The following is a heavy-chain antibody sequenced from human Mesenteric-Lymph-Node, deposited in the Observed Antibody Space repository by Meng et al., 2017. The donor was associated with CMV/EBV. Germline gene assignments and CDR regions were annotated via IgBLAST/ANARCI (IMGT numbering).Heavy chain of an antibody. Sequence: ASVKVSCKASGYTFTGYYMHWVRQAPGQGVEWMGWISAYNSDTNYAQKVQDRVTMTVATTTSTAYMELRSLQTDDTAVYYCARVDFPGSRKAFFGMDVWGQGTMVIVSS. V-gene: IGHV1-18*04. CDR2: ISAYNSDT. CDR3: ARVDFPGSRKAFFGMDV. J-gene: IGHJ6*02. CDR1: GYTFTGYY. D-gene: IGHD3-3*01.